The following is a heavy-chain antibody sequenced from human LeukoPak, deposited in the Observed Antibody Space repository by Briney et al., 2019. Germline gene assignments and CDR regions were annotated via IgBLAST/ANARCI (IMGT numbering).Heavy chain of an antibody. CDR3: ARIRDGYNYGWTPFDY. CDR1: GFTFSNYN. Sequence: GGSLRLSCAASGFTFSNYNMIWVRQPPGKGLEWVSSISSSSSYISYADSVKGRFTISRDDAKNSLYLQMNSLRAEDTAVYYCARIRDGYNYGWTPFDYWGQGTLVTVSS. D-gene: IGHD5-24*01. J-gene: IGHJ4*02. V-gene: IGHV3-21*01. CDR2: ISSSSSYI.